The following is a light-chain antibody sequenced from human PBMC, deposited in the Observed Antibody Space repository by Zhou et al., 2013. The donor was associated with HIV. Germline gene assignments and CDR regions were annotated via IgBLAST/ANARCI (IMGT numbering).Light chain of an antibody. J-gene: IGKJ4*01. CDR2: KTS. CDR1: QNIGYY. Sequence: DIQMTQSPSTLSASVGDTVTITCRASQNIGYYLAWYQQRPGKAPKFLMYKTSTLENGVPSRFTGSGYGTEFTLTINSLQPDDFATYYCQQYYTSSLAFGGRDQGGAET. V-gene: IGKV1-5*03. CDR3: QQYYTSSLA.